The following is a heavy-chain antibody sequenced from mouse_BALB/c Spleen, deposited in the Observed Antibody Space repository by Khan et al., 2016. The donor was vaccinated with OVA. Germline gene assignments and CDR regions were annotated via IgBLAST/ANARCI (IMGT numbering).Heavy chain of an antibody. D-gene: IGHD1-1*01. CDR3: VNHGSSSAWFTY. J-gene: IGHJ3*01. Sequence: QVQLKQSGAELAKPGASVKMSCKASGYTFTSYWMHWVKQRPGQGLEWIGYINPSTDYTEYNQKFKDKATLTVDKSSSTAYMQLTSLTSEDSAVYYCVNHGSSSAWFTYWGQGTLVTVA. CDR2: INPSTDYT. V-gene: IGHV1-7*01. CDR1: GYTFTSYW.